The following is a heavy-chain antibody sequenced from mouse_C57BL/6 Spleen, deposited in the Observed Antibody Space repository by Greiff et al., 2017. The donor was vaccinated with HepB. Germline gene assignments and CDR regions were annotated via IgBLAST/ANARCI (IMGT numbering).Heavy chain of an antibody. J-gene: IGHJ4*01. Sequence: LVESGAELARPGASVKLSCKASGYTFTSYGISWVKQRTGQGLEWIGEIYPRSGNTYYNEKFKGKATLTADKSSSTAYMELRSLTSEDSAVYFCARKYYSNSPFYAMDYWGQGTSVTVSS. CDR1: GYTFTSYG. V-gene: IGHV1-81*01. D-gene: IGHD2-5*01. CDR3: ARKYYSNSPFYAMDY. CDR2: IYPRSGNT.